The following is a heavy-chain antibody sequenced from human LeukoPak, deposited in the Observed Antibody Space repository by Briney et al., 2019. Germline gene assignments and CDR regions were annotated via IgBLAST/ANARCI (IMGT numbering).Heavy chain of an antibody. CDR1: GGSISSYY. CDR2: INYSGST. D-gene: IGHD2-2*01. CDR3: ARQAAANSIDY. J-gene: IGHJ4*02. V-gene: IGHV4-59*08. Sequence: PSETLSLTCTVSGGSISSYYWSWIRQPAGKGLEWIGYINYSGSTTYNPSLKSRVTISVDTPKNQFSLKLTSATAADTAVYYCARQAAANSIDYWGQGTVVTVSS.